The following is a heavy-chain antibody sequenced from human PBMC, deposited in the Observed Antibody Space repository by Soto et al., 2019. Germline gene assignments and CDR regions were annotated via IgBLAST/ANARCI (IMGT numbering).Heavy chain of an antibody. J-gene: IGHJ4*02. CDR1: GFSLSTRGVG. V-gene: IGHV2-5*02. D-gene: IGHD4-17*01. Sequence: QITLKESGPTLVKPTQTLTLTCTFSGFSLSTRGVGVGWIRQPPGKALEWLALIYWDDDKGYSPSLKSRLTITKDSSKNQVVLTMTNMDPVDTATYYCGHMDTTVTRRWGQGILVTVSS. CDR3: GHMDTTVTRR. CDR2: IYWDDDK.